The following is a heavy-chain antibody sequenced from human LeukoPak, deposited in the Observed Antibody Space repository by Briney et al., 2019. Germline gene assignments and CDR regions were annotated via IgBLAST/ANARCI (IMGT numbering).Heavy chain of an antibody. CDR2: IYYSGST. J-gene: IGHJ3*02. D-gene: IGHD5-24*01. V-gene: IGHV4-59*08. CDR1: GGSISSYY. Sequence: SETLSLTCTVSGGSISSYYWSWIRQPPGKGLEWIGYIYYSGSTSYNPSLKSRVTILVDTSKNQFSLKLSSVTAADTAVYYCARHERDASLDHAFDIWGQGTMVAVSS. CDR3: ARHERDASLDHAFDI.